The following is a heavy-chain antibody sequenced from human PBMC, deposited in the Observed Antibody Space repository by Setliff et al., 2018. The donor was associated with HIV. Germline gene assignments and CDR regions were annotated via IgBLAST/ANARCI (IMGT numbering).Heavy chain of an antibody. J-gene: IGHJ4*02. CDR1: GYSISSGYY. D-gene: IGHD4-4*01. Sequence: SETLSLTCTVSGYSISSGYYWGWIRQPPGKGLEWIGSIYHSGSTYYNPSLKSRVTISVDTSKNQFPLKLSSVTAADTAVYYCARVTTVTTSKIDYWGQGTLVTVSS. CDR3: ARVTTVTTSKIDY. CDR2: IYHSGST. V-gene: IGHV4-38-2*02.